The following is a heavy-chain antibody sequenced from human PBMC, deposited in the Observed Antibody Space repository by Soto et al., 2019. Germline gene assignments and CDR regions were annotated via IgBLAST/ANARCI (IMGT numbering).Heavy chain of an antibody. J-gene: IGHJ4*02. CDR1: GFTFSSYA. D-gene: IGHD3-10*01. Sequence: PGGSLRLSCAASGFTFSSYAMSWVRQAPGKGLEWVSAISESADSTYYADSVKGRFTISRDDSKNTLYLQMNSLRAEDTAVYYCAKEEFGILLFGPEGDYWGQGTLVTVSS. V-gene: IGHV3-23*01. CDR2: ISESADST. CDR3: AKEEFGILLFGPEGDY.